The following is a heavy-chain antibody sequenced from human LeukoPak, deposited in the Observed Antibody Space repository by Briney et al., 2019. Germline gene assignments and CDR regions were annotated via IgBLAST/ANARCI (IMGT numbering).Heavy chain of an antibody. V-gene: IGHV1-18*01. CDR1: GYSFTSYG. CDR2: ISAYNGNT. CDR3: ARVPSGGPFDY. D-gene: IGHD2-15*01. J-gene: IGHJ4*02. Sequence: ASVKVSCKASGYSFTSYGISWVRQAPGQGLEWMGWISAYNGNTNYAQRLQGRVTMTTDTSTSTAYMELRSLTSDDTAVYYCARVPSGGPFDYWGQGTLVTVSS.